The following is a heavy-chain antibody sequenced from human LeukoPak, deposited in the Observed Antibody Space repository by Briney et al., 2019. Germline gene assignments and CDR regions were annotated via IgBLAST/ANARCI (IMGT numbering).Heavy chain of an antibody. CDR1: GFTFTNFW. V-gene: IGHV3-74*01. J-gene: IGHJ4*02. CDR2: SNSDASST. Sequence: AGGSLRLSRAASGFTFTNFWVHWVRQAPGKGLVWVSRSNSDASSTAYADSVQGRFTISRDNAKNMLYLQMNSLRAEDTAVYYCARGGTYSNQFYFDYWGRGTLVPVSS. CDR3: ARGGTYSNQFYFDY. D-gene: IGHD1-26*01.